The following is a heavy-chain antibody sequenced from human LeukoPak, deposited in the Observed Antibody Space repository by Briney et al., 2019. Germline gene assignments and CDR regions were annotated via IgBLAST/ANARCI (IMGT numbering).Heavy chain of an antibody. CDR3: AREEGPLDY. J-gene: IGHJ4*02. CDR1: GFTVSSYW. CDR2: IKQDGSEK. Sequence: GGSRRLSWAASGFTVSSYWVGWVRQAPGRGREWVANIKQDGSEKYYVDSVKGRFTISRDNAKNSLYLQMNSLRAEDTAVYYCAREEGPLDYWGQGTLVTVSS. V-gene: IGHV3-7*01. D-gene: IGHD1-14*01.